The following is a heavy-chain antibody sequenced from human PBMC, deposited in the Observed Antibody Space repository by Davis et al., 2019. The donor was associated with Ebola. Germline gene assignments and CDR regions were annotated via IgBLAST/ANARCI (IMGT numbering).Heavy chain of an antibody. CDR3: ARDRSGGAFDI. CDR2: IRTGSTANI. Sequence: GESLKISCTASGFTFSDYAINWVRQAPGKGLEWVSFIRTGSTANIYYADSVKGRFTASRDNAKNSLYLQMNGLRDEDTAVYYCARDRSGGAFDIWGQGTMVTVSS. D-gene: IGHD1-26*01. CDR1: GFTFSDYA. V-gene: IGHV3-48*02. J-gene: IGHJ3*02.